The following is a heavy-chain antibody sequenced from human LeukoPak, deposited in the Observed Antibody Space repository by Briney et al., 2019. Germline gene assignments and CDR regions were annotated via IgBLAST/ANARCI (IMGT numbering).Heavy chain of an antibody. D-gene: IGHD3-3*01. Sequence: SETLSLTCAVYGGSFSSYYWSWIRQPPGKGLEWIGELNHSGSANYNPSLKSRVTMSLDTSKNQCSLQLKSLTAADTAVYYCARGLEYDFWSGNYSDGFDKWGHGTMVTVSP. CDR1: GGSFSSYY. J-gene: IGHJ3*02. CDR2: LNHSGSA. CDR3: ARGLEYDFWSGNYSDGFDK. V-gene: IGHV4-34*01.